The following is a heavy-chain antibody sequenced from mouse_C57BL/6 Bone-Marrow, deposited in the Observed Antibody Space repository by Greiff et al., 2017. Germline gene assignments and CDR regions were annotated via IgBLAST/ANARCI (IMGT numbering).Heavy chain of an antibody. CDR1: GFTFSDYG. Sequence: EVKLVESGGGLVQPGGSLKLSCAASGFTFSDYGMAWVRQAPRKGPEWVAFISNLAYSIYYADTVTGRFTISRENAKNTLYLEMSSLRSEDPAMYYCARHPIYYGSSYWYFDVWGTGTTVTVSS. V-gene: IGHV5-15*01. CDR2: ISNLAYSI. J-gene: IGHJ1*03. D-gene: IGHD1-1*01. CDR3: ARHPIYYGSSYWYFDV.